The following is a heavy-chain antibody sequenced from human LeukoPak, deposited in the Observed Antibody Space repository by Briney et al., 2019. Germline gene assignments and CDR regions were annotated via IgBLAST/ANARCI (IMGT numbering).Heavy chain of an antibody. Sequence: GGSLRLSCAASGFTFSSYWMHWVRQAPGKGLEWVATIKQDGSEKYYVDSVKGRFTISRDNAKSSLSLQMNSLRVDDTAVYYCARDASALHWGQGARVTVSS. CDR2: IKQDGSEK. CDR3: ARDASALH. CDR1: GFTFSSYW. J-gene: IGHJ4*02. D-gene: IGHD3-3*01. V-gene: IGHV3-7*01.